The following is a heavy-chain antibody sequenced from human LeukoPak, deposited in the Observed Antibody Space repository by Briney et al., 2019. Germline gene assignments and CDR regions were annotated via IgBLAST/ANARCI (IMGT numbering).Heavy chain of an antibody. D-gene: IGHD6-13*01. V-gene: IGHV3-66*01. Sequence: GGSLRLSCAASGFTVSSNYMSWVRQAPGKGLEWVSVIYSGGSTYYADSVKGRFTISRDNSKNTLYLQMNSLRAEDTAVYNCARAGYSSSWYSGYGMDVWGQGTTVTVSS. CDR1: GFTVSSNY. J-gene: IGHJ6*02. CDR2: IYSGGST. CDR3: ARAGYSSSWYSGYGMDV.